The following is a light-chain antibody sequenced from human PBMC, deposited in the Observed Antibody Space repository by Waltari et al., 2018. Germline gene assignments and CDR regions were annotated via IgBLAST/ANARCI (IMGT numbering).Light chain of an antibody. V-gene: IGKV4-1*01. CDR2: WAS. Sequence: DIVMTQSPDSLAVSLGERATINCKSSQSVLYTSNNKNYFAWYQQKPGQPPKLLIYWASTRVSGVPDRFSGSGSGTDFPLTISSLQAEDVAVYHCQQYHSSPSFGQGTRLEIK. CDR3: QQYHSSPS. J-gene: IGKJ5*01. CDR1: QSVLYTSNNKNY.